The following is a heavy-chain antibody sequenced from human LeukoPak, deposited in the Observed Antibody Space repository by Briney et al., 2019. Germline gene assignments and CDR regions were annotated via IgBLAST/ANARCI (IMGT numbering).Heavy chain of an antibody. CDR3: AREVGSYYLSPIDC. D-gene: IGHD1-26*01. J-gene: IGHJ4*02. Sequence: ASVKVSCKASGYTFTGYYMHWVRQAPGQGLEWMGWINPNSGGTNYAQKFQGRVTMTRDTSISTAYMELSRLRSDDTAVYYCAREVGSYYLSPIDCWGQGTLVTVSS. CDR1: GYTFTGYY. V-gene: IGHV1-2*02. CDR2: INPNSGGT.